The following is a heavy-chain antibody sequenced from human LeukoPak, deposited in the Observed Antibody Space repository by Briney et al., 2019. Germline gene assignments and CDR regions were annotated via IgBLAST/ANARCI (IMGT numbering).Heavy chain of an antibody. CDR3: ARVDRKQYYDFWGGYYEYYYYMDV. CDR1: GYTFTSYD. D-gene: IGHD3-3*01. V-gene: IGHV1-8*01. J-gene: IGHJ6*03. CDR2: MNPNSGNT. Sequence: ASVKVSCKASGYTFTSYDINWVRQATGQGLEWMGWMNPNSGNTGYAQKFQGRVTMTRNTSISTAYMELSSLRSEDTAVYYCARVDRKQYYDFWGGYYEYYYYMDVWGKGTTVTVSS.